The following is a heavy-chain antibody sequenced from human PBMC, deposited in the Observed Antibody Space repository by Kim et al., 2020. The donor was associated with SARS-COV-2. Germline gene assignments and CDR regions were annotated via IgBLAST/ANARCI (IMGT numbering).Heavy chain of an antibody. Sequence: NYAQKFQGRVTMTRDTSISTAYMELSRLRSDDTAVYYCARRAGTDYYMDVWGKGTTVTVSS. V-gene: IGHV1-2*02. J-gene: IGHJ6*03. D-gene: IGHD6-13*01. CDR3: ARRAGTDYYMDV.